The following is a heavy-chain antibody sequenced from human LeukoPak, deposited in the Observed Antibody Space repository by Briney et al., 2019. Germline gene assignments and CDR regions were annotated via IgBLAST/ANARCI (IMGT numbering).Heavy chain of an antibody. CDR2: ISGSGGST. J-gene: IGHJ3*02. Sequence: PGGSLRLSCAASGFTFSSYAMSWVRQAPGKGLEWDSAISGSGGSTYYADSVKGRFTIPRDNSKNTLYLQMNSLRAEDTAVYYCAKDASYYYDSLDAFDIWGQGTMVTVSS. D-gene: IGHD3-22*01. CDR3: AKDASYYYDSLDAFDI. V-gene: IGHV3-23*01. CDR1: GFTFSSYA.